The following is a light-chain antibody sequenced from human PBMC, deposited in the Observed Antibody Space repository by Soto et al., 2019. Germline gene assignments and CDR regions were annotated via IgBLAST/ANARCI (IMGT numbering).Light chain of an antibody. CDR2: KAS. CDR1: QSVVYRDGIAY. Sequence: DVVMTQSPLSLPVTLGQSASISCRSSQSVVYRDGIAYLSWSQQRPGQSPRRLTYKASKQDTGDPHRAHSSGSGNNFTLTIRRVDAEDGGVYYCLPGTPWPQTCGRGPKVEFK. CDR3: LPGTPWPQT. J-gene: IGKJ1*01. V-gene: IGKV2-30*01.